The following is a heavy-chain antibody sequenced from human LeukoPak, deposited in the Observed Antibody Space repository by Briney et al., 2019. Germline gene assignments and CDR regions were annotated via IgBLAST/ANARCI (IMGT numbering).Heavy chain of an antibody. CDR3: ARSGGYCSSTSCSFDY. J-gene: IGHJ4*02. Sequence: GESLKISCETSGYSFTSYWIGWVRQMPGKGLEWMGIINPGDSDTRYSPSFQGQVTISADKSISTAYLQWSSLKASDTAMYYCARSGGYCSSTSCSFDYWGQGTLVTVSS. V-gene: IGHV5-51*01. CDR2: INPGDSDT. CDR1: GYSFTSYW. D-gene: IGHD2-2*01.